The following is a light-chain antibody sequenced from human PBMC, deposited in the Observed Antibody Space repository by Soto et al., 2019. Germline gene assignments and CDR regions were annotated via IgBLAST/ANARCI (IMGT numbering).Light chain of an antibody. J-gene: IGKJ1*01. CDR2: DAS. CDR3: QQYNSYSST. Sequence: DIQMTQSPSTLSASVGDRVTITCRASQSIGNWLSWYQQKPGKAPKLLIYDASSLESGVPSRFSGSGSGTEFTLTISSLQPDDFATYYCQQYNSYSSTFGHGTKV. V-gene: IGKV1-5*01. CDR1: QSIGNW.